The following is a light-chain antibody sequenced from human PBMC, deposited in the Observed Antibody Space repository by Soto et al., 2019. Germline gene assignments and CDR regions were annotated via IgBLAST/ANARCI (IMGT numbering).Light chain of an antibody. J-gene: IGKJ5*01. V-gene: IGKV3-11*01. CDR2: AVS. CDR3: QHRYNWLIA. Sequence: EIVLTQSPATLSLSPGERATLSCRASQSVSSYLGWYQQKPGQAPRLLIYAVSDRATGIPARFSGSGSGTDFTLTISSLEPEDFAVYYCQHRYNWLIAFGQGTQLEI. CDR1: QSVSSY.